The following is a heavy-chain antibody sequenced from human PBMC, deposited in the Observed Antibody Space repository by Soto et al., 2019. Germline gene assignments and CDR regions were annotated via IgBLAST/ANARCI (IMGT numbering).Heavy chain of an antibody. D-gene: IGHD6-13*01. V-gene: IGHV4-39*01. CDR3: ARPGKEAAGYRLRFDQ. Sequence: PSETLSLTCTVSGGSVSANSYYWGWIRQPPGKGLEWIGSIYYSGDTYYNPSLRSRVSISVDSSNNQFSLKMRSVTAADTAVYYCARPGKEAAGYRLRFDQWGQGTLVTVSS. J-gene: IGHJ5*02. CDR2: IYYSGDT. CDR1: GGSVSANSYY.